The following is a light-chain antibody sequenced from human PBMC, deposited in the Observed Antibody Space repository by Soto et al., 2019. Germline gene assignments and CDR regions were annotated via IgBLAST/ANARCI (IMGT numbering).Light chain of an antibody. J-gene: IGLJ2*01. CDR2: EVN. CDR1: SSDVGGYNY. V-gene: IGLV2-8*01. Sequence: QSAPTQPPSASGSPGQSATISCTGTSSDVGGYNYVSWYQQYPGKAPKLMIYEVNKRPSGVPDRFSGSKSGNTASLTVSGLQAEDEADYYCSSYARSSTWVFGGGTKVTVL. CDR3: SSYARSSTWV.